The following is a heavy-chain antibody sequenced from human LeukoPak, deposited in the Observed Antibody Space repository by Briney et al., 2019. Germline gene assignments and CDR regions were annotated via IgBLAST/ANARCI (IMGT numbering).Heavy chain of an antibody. V-gene: IGHV3-74*01. CDR1: GFTFGSYW. CDR3: ARGGRGTYLNDY. Sequence: GGSLRLSCAASGFTFGSYWMHWVRQAPGKGLVWVSRIKFDESATNYADSVKGRFTISRDNDRNTVYLQMNSLRGEDTAVYYCARGGRGTYLNDYWGQGTLVTVSS. CDR2: IKFDESAT. J-gene: IGHJ4*02. D-gene: IGHD1-26*01.